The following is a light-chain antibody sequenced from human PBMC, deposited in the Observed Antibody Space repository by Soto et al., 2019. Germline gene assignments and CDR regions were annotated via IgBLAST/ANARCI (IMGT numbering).Light chain of an antibody. CDR2: GAS. CDR3: QQYGSSLTWT. Sequence: EILLTQSPVTLSFSPGDRGTLSCTSIQSVSSSYLAWYQQKPGQAPRLLIYGASSRATGIPDRFSGSGSGTDFTLTISRLEPEDFAVYYCQQYGSSLTWTFGQGTKVDIK. J-gene: IGKJ1*01. V-gene: IGKV3-20*01. CDR1: QSVSSSY.